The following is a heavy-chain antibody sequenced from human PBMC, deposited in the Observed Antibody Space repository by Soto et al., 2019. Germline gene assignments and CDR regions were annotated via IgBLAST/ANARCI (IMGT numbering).Heavy chain of an antibody. CDR3: MRGPRRAVIGITHYYGMDV. V-gene: IGHV4-59*01. D-gene: IGHD2-21*01. Sequence: PSETLSLTCTVSGGSISGYYWTWIRQSPGKGLEWIGYIYYSGSTNYNPSLKSRVTMSVDTSKNQFSLKLSSVTAADTAVYYCMRGPRRAVIGITHYYGMDVWGQGTTVTVSS. J-gene: IGHJ6*02. CDR1: GGSISGYY. CDR2: IYYSGST.